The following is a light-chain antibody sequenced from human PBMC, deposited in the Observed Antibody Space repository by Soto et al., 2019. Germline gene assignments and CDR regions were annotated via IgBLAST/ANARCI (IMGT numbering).Light chain of an antibody. V-gene: IGLV1-47*01. CDR2: RNN. CDR1: TPNIGSNY. CDR3: ASWDDSLSGRV. Sequence: QSSLPHPPSASGTPGQRVIISCSGKTPNIGSNYVYWYRHLPGTAPQLLIYRNNQRPSGVPDRFSGSKSRTSASLAISGLRSEDEADYYCASWDDSLSGRVFGGGTKVTVL. J-gene: IGLJ3*02.